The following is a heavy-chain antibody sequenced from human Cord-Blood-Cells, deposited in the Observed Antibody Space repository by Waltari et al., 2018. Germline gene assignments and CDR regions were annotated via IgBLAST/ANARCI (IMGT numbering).Heavy chain of an antibody. J-gene: IGHJ6*02. CDR3: ARAICGGDCYPLDGMDV. CDR2: INPNSGGT. CDR1: GYTFTGYY. V-gene: IGHV1-2*04. Sequence: QVQLVQSGAEVKKPGASVTVSCKASGYTFTGYYMHWARQAPGQGLEWMGWINPNSGGTNYAQKFQGWVTMTRDTSISTTYMELSRLRSDDTAVYYCARAICGGDCYPLDGMDVWGQGTTVTVSS. D-gene: IGHD2-21*02.